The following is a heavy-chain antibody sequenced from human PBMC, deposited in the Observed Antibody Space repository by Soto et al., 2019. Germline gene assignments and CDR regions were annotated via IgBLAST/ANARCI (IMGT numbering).Heavy chain of an antibody. J-gene: IGHJ5*02. CDR3: AREAVGTGTP. CDR1: GFSFSTYG. CDR2: ISNDGSNK. Sequence: GGSLRLSCAASGFSFSTYGMHWVRQAPGKGLEWVAFISNDGSNKYYADSVKGRFTISRDNSKNTLYLQMNSLRAEDTAVYYCAREAVGTGTPWGQGTLVTVSS. V-gene: IGHV3-30*03. D-gene: IGHD6-13*01.